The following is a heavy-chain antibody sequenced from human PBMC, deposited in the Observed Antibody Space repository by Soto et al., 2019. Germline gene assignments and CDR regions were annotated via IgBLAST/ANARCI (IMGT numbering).Heavy chain of an antibody. Sequence: SETMSLTCTVSGDSTDKSYWSWIRQSPGKKMEWIGYIIHRGTTKYNPSLNSRVTMSLDTSKNQVSLRLTSVTAADTAIYFCARERRGFGYIDYWGQGTLVTVSS. CDR3: ARERRGFGYIDY. V-gene: IGHV4-59*01. D-gene: IGHD3-3*01. CDR2: IIHRGTT. J-gene: IGHJ4*02. CDR1: GDSTDKSY.